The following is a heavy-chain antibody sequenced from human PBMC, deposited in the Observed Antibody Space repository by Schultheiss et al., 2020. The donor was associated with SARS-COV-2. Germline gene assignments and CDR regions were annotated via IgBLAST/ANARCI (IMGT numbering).Heavy chain of an antibody. D-gene: IGHD2-2*01. V-gene: IGHV3-53*01. J-gene: IGHJ5*02. CDR1: GFTVSSNY. Sequence: GGSLRLSCAASGFTVSSNYMSWVRQAPGKGLEWVSVIYSGGSTYYADSVKGRFTISRHNSKNTLYLQMNSLRAEDTAVYYCAKDLNYQLLPPAGFDPWGQGTLVTVSS. CDR3: AKDLNYQLLPPAGFDP. CDR2: IYSGGST.